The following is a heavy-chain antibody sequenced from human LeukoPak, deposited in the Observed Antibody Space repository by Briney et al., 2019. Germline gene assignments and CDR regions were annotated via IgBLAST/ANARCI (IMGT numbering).Heavy chain of an antibody. CDR1: GGSFSGYY. D-gene: IGHD3-9*01. V-gene: IGHV4-34*01. Sequence: SETLSLTCAVYGGSFSGYYWSWIRQPPGKGLEWIGEINHSGSTNYNPSLKSRVTISVDTSKNQFSLKLSSVTAADTAVYYCARGTLRCFDWLLIAGAFDIWGQGTMVTVSS. CDR2: INHSGST. J-gene: IGHJ3*02. CDR3: ARGTLRCFDWLLIAGAFDI.